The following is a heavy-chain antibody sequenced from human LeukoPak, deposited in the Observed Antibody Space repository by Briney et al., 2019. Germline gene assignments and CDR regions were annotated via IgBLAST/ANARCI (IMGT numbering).Heavy chain of an antibody. D-gene: IGHD3-9*01. Sequence: GGSLRLSCAASGFTFSNYAMSWVRQAPGKELEWVSAILGSGGSTYYADSVKGRFTVSRDNSKSTLYLQMNSLRAEDTALYYCAKWGDYDVLTGYYVPDYWGQGTLVTVSS. CDR1: GFTFSNYA. J-gene: IGHJ4*02. V-gene: IGHV3-23*01. CDR2: ILGSGGST. CDR3: AKWGDYDVLTGYYVPDY.